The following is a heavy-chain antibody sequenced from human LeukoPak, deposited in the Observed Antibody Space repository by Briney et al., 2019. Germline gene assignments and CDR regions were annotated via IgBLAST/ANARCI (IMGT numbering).Heavy chain of an antibody. CDR3: VRDWDHYDFDS. Sequence: GWSLRLSCAASGFTFNKYYIHWVRQAPGKGLVWVSRVNGVGSEGIYPDSVKGRFSIFRDNAKNTVYLQMNSLTAEDTAMYYCVRDWDHYDFDSWGQGTLVSVAS. CDR1: GFTFNKYY. V-gene: IGHV3-74*01. J-gene: IGHJ5*01. D-gene: IGHD3-16*01. CDR2: VNGVGSEG.